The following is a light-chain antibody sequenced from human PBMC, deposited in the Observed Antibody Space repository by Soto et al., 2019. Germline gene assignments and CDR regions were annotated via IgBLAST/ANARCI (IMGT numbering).Light chain of an antibody. CDR3: QQRSNWPLT. J-gene: IGKJ4*01. CDR2: DAS. Sequence: EIVLTQSPVTLSLSPGERATLSCRASQSISSYLAWCQQKPGQAPRLLIYDASNRATGIPARFSGSGSGTDFTLTISSLESEDFAVYYCQQRSNWPLTFGGGTKVEIK. CDR1: QSISSY. V-gene: IGKV3-11*01.